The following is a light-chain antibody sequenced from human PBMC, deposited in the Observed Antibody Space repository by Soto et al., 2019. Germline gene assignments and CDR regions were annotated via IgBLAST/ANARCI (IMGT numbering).Light chain of an antibody. CDR1: SGAVNSGYY. CDR2: STD. Sequence: QAVVTQEPSLPVAPGGTVTLTCAWSSGAVNSGYYANWVQQKPGQTPRDLIYSTDNTHSWNPARFSCSLIAGKVALTLSGAEPEAEDECYSLVYCGGYVVFGGGTKLTVL. J-gene: IGLJ2*01. CDR3: LVYCGGYVV. V-gene: IGLV7-43*01.